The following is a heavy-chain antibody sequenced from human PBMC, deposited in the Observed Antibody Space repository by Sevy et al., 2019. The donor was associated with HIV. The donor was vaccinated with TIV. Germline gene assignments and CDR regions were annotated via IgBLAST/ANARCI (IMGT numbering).Heavy chain of an antibody. J-gene: IGHJ4*02. CDR2: KTGSAGVT. Sequence: GGSLRLSCAASGFSLSNYAMSWVRQAPGKGLEWISTKTGSAGVTYDADSVKGRFTISRDNSKNTLFLQMNSLRAEDTALYYCAKGRIPSIGTLGPFDSWGQGTLVTVSS. D-gene: IGHD6-6*01. CDR3: AKGRIPSIGTLGPFDS. V-gene: IGHV3-23*01. CDR1: GFSLSNYA.